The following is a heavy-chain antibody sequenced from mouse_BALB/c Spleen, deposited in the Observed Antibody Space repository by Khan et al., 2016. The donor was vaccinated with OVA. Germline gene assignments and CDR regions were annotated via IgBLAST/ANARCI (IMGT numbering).Heavy chain of an antibody. CDR2: IYPGDGST. D-gene: IGHD2-4*01. CDR1: GYTFTSYD. Sequence: QVQLQQSGPDLVKPGALVKISCKASGYTFTSYDINWVKQRPGQGLEWIGWIYPGDGSTKYNEKFKGKATLTADKSSSTAYMHLSSLTSESSAVYFFAREGLRGVAMDYWGQGTSVTVSS. J-gene: IGHJ4*01. V-gene: IGHV1S56*01. CDR3: AREGLRGVAMDY.